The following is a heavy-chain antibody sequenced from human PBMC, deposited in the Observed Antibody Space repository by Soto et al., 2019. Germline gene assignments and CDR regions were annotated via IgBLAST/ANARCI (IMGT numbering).Heavy chain of an antibody. V-gene: IGHV3-48*02. Sequence: GGSLRLSCAASGFTFSSYAMSWVRQAPGKGLEWVSYISSSSSTIYYADSVKGRFTISRDNAKNSLYLQMNSLRDEDTAVYYCARDSTAAISVYYYGMDVWGQGTTVTVSS. CDR3: ARDSTAAISVYYYGMDV. CDR1: GFTFSSYA. CDR2: ISSSSSTI. J-gene: IGHJ6*02. D-gene: IGHD2-2*01.